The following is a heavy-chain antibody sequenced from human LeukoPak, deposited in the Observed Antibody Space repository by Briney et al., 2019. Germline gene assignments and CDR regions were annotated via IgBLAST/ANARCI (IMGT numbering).Heavy chain of an antibody. CDR1: GLRFHIHG. D-gene: IGHD1-1*01. CDR3: ARDATPMNGIWDHFDS. V-gene: IGHV3-23*01. CDR2: VGGGNDI. Sequence: GGSLRLSCVASGLRFHIHGMTWVRQAPGKGLEWVSGVGGGNDIHYSDSVKGRFTGSRDDAESTVYLQMNNLRVEDTAIYFCARDATPMNGIWDHFDSWGQGTLVTVSS. J-gene: IGHJ4*02.